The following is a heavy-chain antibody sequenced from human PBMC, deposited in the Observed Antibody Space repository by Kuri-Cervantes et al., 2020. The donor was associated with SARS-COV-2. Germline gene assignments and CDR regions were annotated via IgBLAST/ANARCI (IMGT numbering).Heavy chain of an antibody. CDR3: AKDGGDYDFWSGYYTSGDYDAFDI. Sequence: LSLTCAASGFTFSSYWMHWVRQAPGKGLVWVSRINSDGSSTSYADSVKGRFTISRDNAKNTLYLQMNSLRAEDTAVYYCAKDGGDYDFWSGYYTSGDYDAFDIWGQGTMVTVSS. D-gene: IGHD3-3*01. V-gene: IGHV3-74*01. CDR2: INSDGSST. J-gene: IGHJ3*02. CDR1: GFTFSSYW.